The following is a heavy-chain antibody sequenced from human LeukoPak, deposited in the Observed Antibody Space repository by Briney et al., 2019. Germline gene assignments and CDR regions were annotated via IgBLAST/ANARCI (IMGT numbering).Heavy chain of an antibody. CDR1: GYTFTSYD. D-gene: IGHD6-13*01. CDR3: ARAIAAAGRWFDP. J-gene: IGHJ5*02. V-gene: IGHV1-2*02. Sequence: ASVRVSCKASGYTFTSYDINWVRQATGQGLEWMGWMNPNSGGTNYAQKFQGRVTMTRDTSISTAYMELSRLRSDDTAVYYCARAIAAAGRWFDPWGQGTLVTVSS. CDR2: MNPNSGGT.